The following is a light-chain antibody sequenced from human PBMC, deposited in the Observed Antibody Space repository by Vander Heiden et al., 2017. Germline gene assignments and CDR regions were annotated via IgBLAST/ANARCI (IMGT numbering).Light chain of an antibody. CDR2: GNN. Sequence: QSVLPPPPSVSGPPGQRVTISWTGTSTIIGPSYDGHWYQQVPGRAPKLLIFGNNNRPSGVPDRFSGSKSGTSASLAINELQAEDEADYYCQSYDSSLSGVFGGGTKLTVL. CDR1: STIIGPSYD. J-gene: IGLJ2*01. CDR3: QSYDSSLSGV. V-gene: IGLV1-40*01.